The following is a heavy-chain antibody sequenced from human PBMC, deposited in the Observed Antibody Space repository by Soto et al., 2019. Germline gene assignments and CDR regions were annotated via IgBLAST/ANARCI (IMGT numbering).Heavy chain of an antibody. CDR3: ASCVSTAWYPPWGLQLVDL. J-gene: IGHJ5*02. D-gene: IGHD4-4*01. CDR2: VYHSGTT. Sequence: NPSETLSLTCAVSSFSISSGYYWGWVRQPPGRGLEWIGSVYHSGTTNYRPSLKSRVTISIDTSKNQFSLTLRSVTAADAAVYYCASCVSTAWYPPWGLQLVDLWGQGSLVTVSS. V-gene: IGHV4-38-2*01. CDR1: SFSISSGYY.